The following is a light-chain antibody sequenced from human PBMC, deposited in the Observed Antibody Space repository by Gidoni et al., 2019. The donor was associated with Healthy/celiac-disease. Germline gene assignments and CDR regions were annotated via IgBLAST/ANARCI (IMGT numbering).Light chain of an antibody. CDR2: GAS. J-gene: IGKJ4*01. CDR3: QQYGSPLT. Sequence: EIVLTQSPGTLSLSPGERATLSCRASQRVSSSYLAWYQQKPGQAPRLLTYGASSRATGIPDRFSGSGSGTDFTLTISRLGPEDFAVYYCQQYGSPLTFGGGTKVEIK. CDR1: QRVSSSY. V-gene: IGKV3-20*01.